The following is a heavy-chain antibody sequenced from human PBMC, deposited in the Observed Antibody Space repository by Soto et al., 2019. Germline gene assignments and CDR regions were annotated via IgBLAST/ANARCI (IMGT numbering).Heavy chain of an antibody. J-gene: IGHJ3*02. V-gene: IGHV3-53*01. CDR3: ARDSSGYYLAFDI. D-gene: IGHD3-22*01. CDR2: IYSGGST. Sequence: PGGSLRLSCAASGFTVSSNYMSWVRQAPGKGLEWVSVIYSGGSTYYADSVKGRSTISRDNSKNTLYLQMNSLRAEDTAVYYCARDSSGYYLAFDIWGQGTMVTVSS. CDR1: GFTVSSNY.